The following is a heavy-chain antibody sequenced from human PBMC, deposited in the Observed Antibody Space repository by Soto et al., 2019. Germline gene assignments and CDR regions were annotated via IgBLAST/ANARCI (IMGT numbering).Heavy chain of an antibody. CDR3: ARDQFDSYGPKGGLDY. J-gene: IGHJ4*02. D-gene: IGHD5-18*01. V-gene: IGHV1-18*01. Sequence: QVQLVQSGAEVKKPGASVKVSCKASGYTFTSYGISWVRQAPGQGLEWMGWISAYNGNTNYAPKLQGKVTMTTVTSPSTAYMELRSLRSDDTAVYYCARDQFDSYGPKGGLDYWGQGTLVTVSS. CDR2: ISAYNGNT. CDR1: GYTFTSYG.